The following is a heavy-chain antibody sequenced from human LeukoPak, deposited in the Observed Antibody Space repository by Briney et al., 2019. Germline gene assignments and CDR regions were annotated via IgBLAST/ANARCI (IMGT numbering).Heavy chain of an antibody. J-gene: IGHJ4*02. CDR3: ARGRGLRFLEWLLPFFDY. V-gene: IGHV4-34*01. CDR2: INHSGST. D-gene: IGHD3-3*01. Sequence: SETLSLTCAVYGVSFSGYYWSWIRQPPGKGLEWIGEINHSGSTNYNPSLKSRVTISVDTSKNQFSLKLSSVTAADTAVYYCARGRGLRFLEWLLPFFDYWGQGTLVTVSS. CDR1: GVSFSGYY.